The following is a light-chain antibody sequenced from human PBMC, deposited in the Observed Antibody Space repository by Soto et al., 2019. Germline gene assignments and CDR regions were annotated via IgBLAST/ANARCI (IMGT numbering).Light chain of an antibody. V-gene: IGLV2-8*01. CDR3: SSYAGNNNVL. Sequence: QSALTQPPSASGSAGQSVTISCTGTSSDVGGYDYVSWHQHHPGKAPELMIYEVNKRPSGVPDRFSGSKSGNTASLTVSLLQAEDEAVYYCSSYAGNNNVLFGGGTQPAVL. J-gene: IGLJ2*01. CDR2: EVN. CDR1: SSDVGGYDY.